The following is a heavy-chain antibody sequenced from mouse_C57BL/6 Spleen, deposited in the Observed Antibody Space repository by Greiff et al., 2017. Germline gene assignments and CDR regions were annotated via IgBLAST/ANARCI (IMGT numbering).Heavy chain of an antibody. D-gene: IGHD1-1*01. J-gene: IGHJ1*03. Sequence: VQLQQPGAELVKPGASVKLSCKASGYTFTSYWMHWVKQRPGQGLEWIGMIHPNSGSTNYNEKFKSKATLTVDKSSSTAYMQLSSLTSEDSAVYYCASHYYGSSVYWYFDVWGTGTTVTVSS. CDR1: GYTFTSYW. CDR2: IHPNSGST. CDR3: ASHYYGSSVYWYFDV. V-gene: IGHV1-64*01.